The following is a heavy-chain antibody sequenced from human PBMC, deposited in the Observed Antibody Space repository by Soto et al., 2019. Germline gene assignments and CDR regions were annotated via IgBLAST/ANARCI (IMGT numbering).Heavy chain of an antibody. CDR1: GGTFSSYA. CDR3: ASSIYCTNGVCYNYWYFDL. D-gene: IGHD2-8*01. V-gene: IGHV1-69*01. CDR2: IIPIFGTA. J-gene: IGHJ2*01. Sequence: QVQLVQSGAEVQKPGSSVKVSCKASGGTFSSYAISWVRQAPGQGLEWMGGIIPIFGTANYAQKFQGRVTITADESTSTAYMELSSLRSEDTAVYYCASSIYCTNGVCYNYWYFDLWGRGTLVTVSS.